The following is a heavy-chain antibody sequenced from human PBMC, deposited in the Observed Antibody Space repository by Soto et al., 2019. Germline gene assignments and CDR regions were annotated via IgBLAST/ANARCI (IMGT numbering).Heavy chain of an antibody. CDR3: AKDGASYSSGWYHIDN. CDR2: ISANGGVT. CDR1: GFTFSAYA. D-gene: IGHD6-19*01. Sequence: EVQLWESGGGLVQPGGSLRLSCAVSGFTFSAYAMNWVRQAPGKGLEWVSTISANGGVTYYAASVKGRFTVSRDRSKNTVYLQMDSLRGDDTAMYYCAKDGASYSSGWYHIDNWGPGTLVTVSS. J-gene: IGHJ4*02. V-gene: IGHV3-23*01.